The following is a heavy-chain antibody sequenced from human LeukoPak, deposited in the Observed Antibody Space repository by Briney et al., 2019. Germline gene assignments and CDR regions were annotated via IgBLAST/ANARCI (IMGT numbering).Heavy chain of an antibody. CDR1: GFTFSSYG. Sequence: GGSLRLSCAASGFTFSSYGMHWVRQAPGKGLEWVAVISCDGSNKYYADSVKGRFTISKDNSKNTLYLQMNSLRAEDTAVYYCAKDLSPAPDAFDIWGQGTMVTVSS. CDR2: ISCDGSNK. J-gene: IGHJ3*02. CDR3: AKDLSPAPDAFDI. V-gene: IGHV3-30*18.